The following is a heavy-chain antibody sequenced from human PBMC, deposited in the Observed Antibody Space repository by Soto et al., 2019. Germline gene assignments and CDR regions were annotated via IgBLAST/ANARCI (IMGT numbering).Heavy chain of an antibody. CDR1: GYTFTSYG. V-gene: IGHV1-18*04. CDR2: ISAYNGNT. J-gene: IGHJ5*02. D-gene: IGHD3-22*01. CDR3: ARDGDSSGYSVLNWFDP. Sequence: ASVKVSCKASGYTFTSYGISWVRQAPGQGLEWMGWISAYNGNTNYARKLQGRVTMTTDTSTSTAYMELRSLRSDDTAVYYCARDGDSSGYSVLNWFDPWGQGTLVTVSS.